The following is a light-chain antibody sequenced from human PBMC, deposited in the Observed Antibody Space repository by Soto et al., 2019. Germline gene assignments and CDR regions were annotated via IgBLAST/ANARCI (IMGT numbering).Light chain of an antibody. CDR3: QQLNSYPRT. Sequence: DIQLTQSPSFLSASVGDRVNITCRASQGISSYLAWYQQKPGKAPKLLIYAASTLQSWVPSRFSGSGSGTEFTLTISSLQPEDFATYYCQQLNSYPRTFGGGTKVEIK. CDR1: QGISSY. J-gene: IGKJ4*01. V-gene: IGKV1-9*01. CDR2: AAS.